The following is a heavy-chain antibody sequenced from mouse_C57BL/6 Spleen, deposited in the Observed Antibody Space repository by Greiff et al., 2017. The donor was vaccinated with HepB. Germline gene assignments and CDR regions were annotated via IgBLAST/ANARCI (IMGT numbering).Heavy chain of an antibody. V-gene: IGHV1-61*01. CDR3: ARDYGH. Sequence: QVHVKQPGAELVRPGSSVKLSCKASGYTFTSYWMDWVKQRPGQGLEWIGNIYPSDSETHYNQKFKDKATLTVDKSSSTAYMQLSSLTSEDSAVYYCARDYGHWGQGTTLTVSS. D-gene: IGHD1-1*01. CDR1: GYTFTSYW. CDR2: IYPSDSET. J-gene: IGHJ2*01.